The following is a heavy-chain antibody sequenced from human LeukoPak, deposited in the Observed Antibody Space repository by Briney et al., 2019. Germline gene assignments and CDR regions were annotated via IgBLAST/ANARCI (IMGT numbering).Heavy chain of an antibody. D-gene: IGHD6-13*01. CDR3: ARGGGSSSWYEGATFDY. Sequence: PGGSLRLSCAASGFTFSSYSMNWVRQAPGKGLDWVSSISSSSSYIYYADSVKGRFTISRDNAKNSLYLQMNSLRAEDTAVYYCARGGGSSSWYEGATFDYWGQGTLVTVSS. V-gene: IGHV3-21*01. CDR2: ISSSSSYI. CDR1: GFTFSSYS. J-gene: IGHJ4*02.